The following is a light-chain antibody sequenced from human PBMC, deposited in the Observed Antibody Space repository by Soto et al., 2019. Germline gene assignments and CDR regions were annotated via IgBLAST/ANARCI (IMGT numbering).Light chain of an antibody. J-gene: IGLJ1*01. Sequence: QSVLTQPPSASGTPGQRVTISCSGGSSNIGTNSVNWYQQLPGRAPKLLIYNNDLRPSGVPERFSGSKSGTSASLAISGLQSEDEADYYCAAWDDSLNGFYVFGIGTKLTVL. CDR2: NND. CDR3: AAWDDSLNGFYV. CDR1: SSNIGTNS. V-gene: IGLV1-44*01.